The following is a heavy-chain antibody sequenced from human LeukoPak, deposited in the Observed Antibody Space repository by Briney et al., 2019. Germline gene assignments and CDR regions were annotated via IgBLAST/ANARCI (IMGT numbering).Heavy chain of an antibody. Sequence: ASVKVSCKVSGYTLTELSMHWVRQAPGKGLEWMGGFDPEDGETIYAQKFQGRVTTTEDTSTDTAYMELSSLRSEDTAVYYCATDALVGPWAFDIWGQGTMVTVSS. J-gene: IGHJ3*02. CDR1: GYTLTELS. V-gene: IGHV1-24*01. CDR2: FDPEDGET. D-gene: IGHD2-2*01. CDR3: ATDALVGPWAFDI.